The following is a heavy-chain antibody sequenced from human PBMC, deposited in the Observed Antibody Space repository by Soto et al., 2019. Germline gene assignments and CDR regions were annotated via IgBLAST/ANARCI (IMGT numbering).Heavy chain of an antibody. Sequence: QVQLVESGGGVVQPGRSLRLSCAASGFTFSSYGMHWVRQAPGKELEWVAVIWYDRSNKYYADSVKGRFTISRDNSKNTRYLQMNSLRAEDTAVYYCARDRSKWLAPGWFDPWGQGTLVTVSS. CDR1: GFTFSSYG. J-gene: IGHJ5*02. V-gene: IGHV3-33*01. CDR2: IWYDRSNK. D-gene: IGHD6-19*01. CDR3: ARDRSKWLAPGWFDP.